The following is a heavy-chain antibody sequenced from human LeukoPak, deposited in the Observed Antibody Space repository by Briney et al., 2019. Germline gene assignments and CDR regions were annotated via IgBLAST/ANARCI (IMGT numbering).Heavy chain of an antibody. CDR3: AQGYSSGWFPN. V-gene: IGHV3-23*01. D-gene: IGHD6-19*01. Sequence: GGSLRLSCAVSGFSVSSYGMSWVRQAPGKGLEWISAINLNGDTKYYADFVKGRFTISRDHSENTLYLQMNSLRTEDTAVYYCAQGYSSGWFPNWGQGSLVSVSS. J-gene: IGHJ4*02. CDR1: GFSVSSYG. CDR2: INLNGDTK.